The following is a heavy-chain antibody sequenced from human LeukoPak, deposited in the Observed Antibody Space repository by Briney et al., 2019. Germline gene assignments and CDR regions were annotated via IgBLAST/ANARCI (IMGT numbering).Heavy chain of an antibody. D-gene: IGHD3-9*01. J-gene: IGHJ3*02. V-gene: IGHV4-4*02. CDR3: ARQTYYDILTSYSHAFDI. CDR2: IYHSGST. CDR1: GGSISSSNW. Sequence: PSGTLSLTCAVSGGSISSSNWWSWVRQPPGKGLEWIGEIYHSGSTNYNPSLKSRVTISVDKSKNQFSLKLSSVTAADTAVYYCARQTYYDILTSYSHAFDIWGQGTMVTVSS.